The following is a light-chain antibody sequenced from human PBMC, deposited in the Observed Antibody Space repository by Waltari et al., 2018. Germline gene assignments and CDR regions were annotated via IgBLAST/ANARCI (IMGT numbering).Light chain of an antibody. V-gene: IGLV2-8*01. CDR2: EVS. Sequence: QSALTPPPSASGSPGQSVTIPCTATSSDVGGCNYVYWYQQHPVKAPKPMNYEVSKRPSGVPDRCSGSKSGDTASLTVSGLQAEDEADYYCSSYAGSNNLVFGGGTKLTVL. CDR3: SSYAGSNNLV. J-gene: IGLJ2*01. CDR1: SSDVGGCNY.